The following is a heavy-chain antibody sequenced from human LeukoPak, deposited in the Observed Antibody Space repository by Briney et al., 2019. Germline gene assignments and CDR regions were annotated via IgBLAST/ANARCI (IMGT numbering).Heavy chain of an antibody. CDR1: GFSFSSYS. CDR3: AKDDGYSSGWYMSFDY. Sequence: GGSLRLSCAASGFSFSSYSMNWVRQAPGKGLEWVSSISTSSTYMYYADSVKGRFTISRDNSKNTLYLQMNSLRAEDTAVYYCAKDDGYSSGWYMSFDYWGQGTLVTVSS. D-gene: IGHD6-19*01. J-gene: IGHJ4*02. CDR2: ISTSSTYM. V-gene: IGHV3-21*04.